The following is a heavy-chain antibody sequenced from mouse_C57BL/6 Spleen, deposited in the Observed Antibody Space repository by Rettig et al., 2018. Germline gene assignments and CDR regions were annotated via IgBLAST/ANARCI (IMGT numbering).Heavy chain of an antibody. CDR1: FTDYE. D-gene: IGHD1-1*01. J-gene: IGHJ3*01. Sequence: FTDYEMHWVKQTPVHGLEWIGAIDPETGGTAYNQKFKGKAILTADKSSSTAYMELRSLTSEDSAVYYCTSPYYYGSSPAWFAYWGQGTLVTVSA. CDR3: TSPYYYGSSPAWFAY. V-gene: IGHV1-15*01. CDR2: IDPETGGT.